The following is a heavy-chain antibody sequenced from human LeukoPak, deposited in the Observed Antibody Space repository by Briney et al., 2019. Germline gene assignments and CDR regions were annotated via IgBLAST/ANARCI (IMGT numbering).Heavy chain of an antibody. Sequence: GGSLRLSCATSGFTFSNYEMNWVRQAPGKGLEWVSYISSSGKTIYYADSTKGRFTVSRDNAKNSLYLQMNSLRAEDTAVYYCATTSIAAAVPGCFDYWGQGTLVTVFS. CDR3: ATTSIAAAVPGCFDY. D-gene: IGHD6-13*01. V-gene: IGHV3-48*03. CDR2: ISSSGKTI. J-gene: IGHJ4*02. CDR1: GFTFSNYE.